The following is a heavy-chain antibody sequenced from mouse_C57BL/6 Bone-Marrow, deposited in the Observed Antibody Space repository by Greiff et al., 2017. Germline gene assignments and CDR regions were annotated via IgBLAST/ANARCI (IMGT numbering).Heavy chain of an antibody. CDR2: IYPGDGDT. Sequence: VQLQQSGPELVKPGASVKISCKASGYAFSSSWMNWVKQRPGKGLEWIGRIYPGDGDTNYNGKFKGKATLTADKSSSTAYIQLSSLTSEDAAVYFGALIDYYGSSVYFDYWGQGTTLTVSS. CDR3: ALIDYYGSSVYFDY. CDR1: GYAFSSSW. V-gene: IGHV1-82*01. D-gene: IGHD1-1*01. J-gene: IGHJ2*01.